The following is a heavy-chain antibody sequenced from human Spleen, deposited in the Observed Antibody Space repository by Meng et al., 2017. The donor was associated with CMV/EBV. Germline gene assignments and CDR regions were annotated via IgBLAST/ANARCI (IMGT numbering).Heavy chain of an antibody. CDR2: VFYTGST. Sequence: GSLRLSCSVSGASISTTYYWAWVRQPPGKGLEWIGSVFYTGSTFYNPSLTSRVTISVDTSKSHFSLKLRSVTAADTAVYYCARSEWDLDYWGQGTLVTVSS. CDR1: GASISTTYY. CDR3: ARSEWDLDY. J-gene: IGHJ4*02. D-gene: IGHD1-26*01. V-gene: IGHV4-39*07.